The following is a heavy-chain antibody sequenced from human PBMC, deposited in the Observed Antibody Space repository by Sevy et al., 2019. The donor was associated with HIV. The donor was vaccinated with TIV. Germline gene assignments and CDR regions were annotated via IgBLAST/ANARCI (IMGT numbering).Heavy chain of an antibody. CDR1: GFTFSSYA. CDR2: ISGSGGST. CDR3: AKGSSRGYSYGSFGY. D-gene: IGHD5-18*01. V-gene: IGHV3-23*01. Sequence: GGSLRLSCAASGFTFSSYAMSWVRQAPGKGLEWVSAISGSGGSTYYAASVKGRFTISRDNSKNTLYLQMNSLRAEDTAVYYCAKGSSRGYSYGSFGYWGQGTLVTVSS. J-gene: IGHJ4*02.